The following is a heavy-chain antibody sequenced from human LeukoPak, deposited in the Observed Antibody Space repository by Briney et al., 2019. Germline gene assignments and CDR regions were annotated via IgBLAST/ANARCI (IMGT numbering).Heavy chain of an antibody. V-gene: IGHV4-38-2*01. CDR2: IYHSGST. CDR3: AKQGRSSSTEPFDI. D-gene: IGHD6-13*01. CDR1: GYSISSGYY. Sequence: SETLSLTCAVSGYSISSGYYWGWIRQPPGKGLEWIGSIYHSGSTYYNPSLKSRVTISVDTSKNQFSLKLSSVTAADTAVYYCAKQGRSSSTEPFDIWGQGTMVTVSS. J-gene: IGHJ3*02.